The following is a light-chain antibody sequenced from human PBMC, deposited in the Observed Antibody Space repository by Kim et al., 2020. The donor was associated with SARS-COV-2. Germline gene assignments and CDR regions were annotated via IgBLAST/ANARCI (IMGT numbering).Light chain of an antibody. Sequence: QSALTQPASVSGSPGQSITISCTGTSSDVGSYNLVSLYQQHPGKAPKLMIYEGSKRPSGVSNRFSGSKSGNTASLTISGLQAEDEADYYCCSYAGSSTVVFGGGTQLTVL. CDR2: EGS. V-gene: IGLV2-23*01. CDR3: CSYAGSSTVV. J-gene: IGLJ2*01. CDR1: SSDVGSYNL.